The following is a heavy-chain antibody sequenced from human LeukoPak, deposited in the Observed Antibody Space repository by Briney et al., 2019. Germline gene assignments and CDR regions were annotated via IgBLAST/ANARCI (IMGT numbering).Heavy chain of an antibody. V-gene: IGHV3-73*01. CDR3: TRRGYNNSSGYYYEDY. CDR1: GFTFSGSA. D-gene: IGHD3-22*01. CDR2: IRSKANSYAT. J-gene: IGHJ4*02. Sequence: GGSQRLSCAASGFTFSGSAMHWVRQASGKGLEWVGRIRSKANSYATAYAASVKGRFTISRDDSKNTAYLQMNSLKTEDTAVYYCTRRGYNNSSGYYYEDYWGQGTLVTVSS.